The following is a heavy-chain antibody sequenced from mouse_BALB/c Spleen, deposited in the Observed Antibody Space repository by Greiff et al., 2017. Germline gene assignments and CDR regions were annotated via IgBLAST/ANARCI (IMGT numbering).Heavy chain of an antibody. Sequence: EVQLQESGPGLVKPSQSLSLTCSVTGYSITSGYYWNWIRQFPGNKLEWMGYISYDGSNNYNPSLKNRISITRDTSKNQFFLKLNSVTTEDTATYYCARDGWYFDVWGAGTTVTVSS. CDR1: GYSITSGYY. V-gene: IGHV3-6*02. J-gene: IGHJ1*01. CDR2: ISYDGSN. CDR3: ARDGWYFDV.